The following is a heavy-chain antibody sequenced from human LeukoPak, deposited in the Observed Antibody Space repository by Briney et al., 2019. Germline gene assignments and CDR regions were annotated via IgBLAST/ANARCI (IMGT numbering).Heavy chain of an antibody. D-gene: IGHD6-19*01. CDR2: VNPNSGDT. Sequence: ASVEVSCKASGYTFTSYDINWVRQAPGQGLEWMGWVNPNSGDTAYAQNFQGRVTMTRNTSLSTAYMELSSLRSEDTAVYYCARKAVYDYWGQGTLVTVSS. CDR3: ARKAVYDY. CDR1: GYTFTSYD. V-gene: IGHV1-8*01. J-gene: IGHJ4*02.